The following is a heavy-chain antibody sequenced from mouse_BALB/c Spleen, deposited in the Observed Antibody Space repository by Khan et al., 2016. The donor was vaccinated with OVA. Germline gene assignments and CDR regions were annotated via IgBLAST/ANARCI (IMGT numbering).Heavy chain of an antibody. CDR1: GYTFTDYY. CDR3: ARRNYFGYTFAY. CDR2: ISPGSGDT. D-gene: IGHD1-2*01. J-gene: IGHJ3*01. Sequence: QVRLQQSGAELARPGASVKLSCKASGYTFTDYYINWVKQRTGQGLEWIGGISPGSGDTYYNEKFKGKATLTADKSSTTAYMQLSSLTSEAYAVYFFARRNYFGYTFAYWGQGTLVTVSA. V-gene: IGHV1-77*01.